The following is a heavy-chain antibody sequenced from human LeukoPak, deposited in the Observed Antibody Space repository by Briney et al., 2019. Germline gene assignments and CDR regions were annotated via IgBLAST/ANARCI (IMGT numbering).Heavy chain of an antibody. J-gene: IGHJ4*02. CDR2: IYYSGST. V-gene: IGHV4-39*07. D-gene: IGHD1-14*01. CDR3: ARSSYGNHFDS. CDR1: GGSISSSSYY. Sequence: SKTLSLTCTVSGGSISSSSYYWGWIRQPPGKGLEWIGSIYYSGSTYYNPSLKSRVTISVDTSKNQIQFSLKLTSVTAADSAVYYCARSSYGNHFDSWGQGTLVTVSS.